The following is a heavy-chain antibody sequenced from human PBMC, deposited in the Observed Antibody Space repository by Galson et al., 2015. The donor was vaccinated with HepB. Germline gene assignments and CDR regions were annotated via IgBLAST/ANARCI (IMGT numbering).Heavy chain of an antibody. J-gene: IGHJ5*02. Sequence: LRLSCAASGFTFSSYALSWVRQAPGKGLEWVSGISGSGGSTYFADSVKGRFTISRDNSKNTLDLQMDSLRAEDTAVYYCAKSGDTSVYYPNWFDPWGQGTLVTVSS. V-gene: IGHV3-23*01. CDR3: AKSGDTSVYYPNWFDP. D-gene: IGHD3-22*01. CDR2: ISGSGGST. CDR1: GFTFSSYA.